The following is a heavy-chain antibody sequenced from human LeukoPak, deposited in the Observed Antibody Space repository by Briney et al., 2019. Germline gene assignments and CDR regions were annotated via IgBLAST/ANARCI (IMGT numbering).Heavy chain of an antibody. V-gene: IGHV3-21*01. CDR2: ISSRGSYR. CDR3: VRGSRKLGGMDV. J-gene: IGHJ6*02. D-gene: IGHD1-7*01. CDR1: GFIFSNHS. Sequence: AGGSLRLSCVVSGFIFSNHSMNWVRQAPGGGLEWVSSISSRGSYRFYADSVKGRFTISRDNASKSLSLQMTSLRGEDTAVYYCVRGSRKLGGMDVWGQGTTVTVSS.